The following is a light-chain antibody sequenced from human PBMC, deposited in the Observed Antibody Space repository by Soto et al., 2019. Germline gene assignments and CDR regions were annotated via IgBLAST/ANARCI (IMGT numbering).Light chain of an antibody. Sequence: DIQLTQSPSFLSASVGDRVTITCRASQGISSFLAWYQQKPGKAPKLLIHTASTLQSGVPSRFSGSGSGTEFTLTISSLQPEDFATYYCQNGHSYQITFGQGTRLEIK. CDR2: TAS. J-gene: IGKJ5*01. CDR3: QNGHSYQIT. V-gene: IGKV1-9*01. CDR1: QGISSF.